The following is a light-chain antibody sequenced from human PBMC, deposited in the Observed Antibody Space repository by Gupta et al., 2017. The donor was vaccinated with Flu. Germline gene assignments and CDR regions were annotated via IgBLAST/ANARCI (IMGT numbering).Light chain of an antibody. J-gene: IGKJ1*01. CDR3: QQYDSYPRT. V-gene: IGKV1-8*01. CDR1: QGISSY. Sequence: PSSLSASTGDRVTITCRASQGISSYLAWYQQKPGKAPKLLIYAASTLQSGVPSRFSGSGSGTDFTLTISCLQSEDFATYYCQQYDSYPRTFGQGTKVEIK. CDR2: AAS.